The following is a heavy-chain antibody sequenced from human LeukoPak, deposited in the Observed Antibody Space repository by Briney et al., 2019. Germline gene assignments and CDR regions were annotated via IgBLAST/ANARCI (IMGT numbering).Heavy chain of an antibody. J-gene: IGHJ4*02. Sequence: GGSLRPSCPASGFTFDDYAMHWVRQAPGKGLEWVSLISGDGGSTYYADSVKGRFTISRDNSKNSLYLQMNSLRTEDTALYYCAKPSGSYFDYWGQGTLVTVSS. CDR1: GFTFDDYA. D-gene: IGHD1-26*01. CDR2: ISGDGGST. CDR3: AKPSGSYFDY. V-gene: IGHV3-43*02.